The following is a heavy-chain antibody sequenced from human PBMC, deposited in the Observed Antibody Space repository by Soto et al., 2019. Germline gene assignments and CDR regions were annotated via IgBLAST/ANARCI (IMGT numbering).Heavy chain of an antibody. J-gene: IGHJ4*02. CDR3: ARLSSGYYYGSGSYV. Sequence: SETLSLTCTVSGGSISSSSYYWGWIRQPPGKGLEWIGSIYYSGSTYYNPSLKSRVTISVDTSKNQFSLKLSSVTAADTAVYYCARLSSGYYYGSGSYVWGQGTLVTVFS. CDR1: GGSISSSSYY. CDR2: IYYSGST. V-gene: IGHV4-39*01. D-gene: IGHD3-10*01.